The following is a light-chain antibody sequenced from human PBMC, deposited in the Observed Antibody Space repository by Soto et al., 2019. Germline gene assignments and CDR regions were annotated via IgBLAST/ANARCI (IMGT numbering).Light chain of an antibody. CDR3: SSYTSSSTPHV. CDR1: SRDVGGYNY. J-gene: IGLJ1*01. V-gene: IGLV2-14*01. CDR2: EVR. Sequence: QSALTQPASVSGSPGQSITISCTGTSRDVGGYNYVSWYQQHPGKAPPLMIYEVRNRPSGVSNRFSGSKSGNTASLPISWLQEDDEADYYCSSYTSSSTPHVFGTGTKLTVL.